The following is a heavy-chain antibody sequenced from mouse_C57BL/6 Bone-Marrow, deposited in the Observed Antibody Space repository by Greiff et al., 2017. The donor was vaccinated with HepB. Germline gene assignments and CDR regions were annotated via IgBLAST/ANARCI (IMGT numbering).Heavy chain of an antibody. CDR3: ARKTGDSSGYVDY. V-gene: IGHV1-61*01. Sequence: QVQLQQPGAELVRPGSSVKLSCKASGYTFTSYWMDWVKQRPGQGLEWIGNIYPSDSETHYNQKFKDKATLTVDKSSSTAYMQLSSLTSEDSAVYYYARKTGDSSGYVDYWGQGTTLTVSS. D-gene: IGHD3-2*02. CDR1: GYTFTSYW. CDR2: IYPSDSET. J-gene: IGHJ2*01.